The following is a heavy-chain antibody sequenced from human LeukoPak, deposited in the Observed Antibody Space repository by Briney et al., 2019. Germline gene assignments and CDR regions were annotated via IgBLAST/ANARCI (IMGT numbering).Heavy chain of an antibody. CDR2: IYYSGST. CDR3: ARVGGGSYYLDAFDI. Sequence: ASETLSLTCTVSGGSISSYYWSWIRQPPGKGLEWIGYIYYSGSTNYNPSLKSRVTISVDTSKNQFSLKLSSVTAADTAVYYCARVGGGSYYLDAFDIWGQGTMVTVSS. D-gene: IGHD1-26*01. CDR1: GGSISSYY. V-gene: IGHV4-59*01. J-gene: IGHJ3*02.